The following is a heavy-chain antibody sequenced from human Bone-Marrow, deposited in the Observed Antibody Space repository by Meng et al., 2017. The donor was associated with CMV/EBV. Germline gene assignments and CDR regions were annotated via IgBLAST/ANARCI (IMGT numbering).Heavy chain of an antibody. CDR3: ARWIGSGYYKVDKVADYYYYGMDV. J-gene: IGHJ6*02. Sequence: GGSLRLSCAASGFTFDDYGTSWVRQAPGKGLEWVSGINCNGGSTGYADSVKGRFTISRDNAKNSLYLQMNSLRAEDTALYYCARWIGSGYYKVDKVADYYYYGMDVWGQGTTVTVSS. CDR2: INCNGGST. D-gene: IGHD3-3*01. CDR1: GFTFDDYG. V-gene: IGHV3-20*04.